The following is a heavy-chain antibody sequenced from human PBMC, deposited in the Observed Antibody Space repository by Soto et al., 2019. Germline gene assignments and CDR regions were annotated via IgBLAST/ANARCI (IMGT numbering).Heavy chain of an antibody. D-gene: IGHD3-3*01. J-gene: IGHJ4*02. Sequence: EVQLVESGGGLVQPGGSLRLSCAASGFTFSSYWMSWVRQAPGKGLEWVANTKEDGSDMYYVDSVKGRFTTSRDNAKNSLYLQMNSLRAEDTAVYYCATEVWVYYDFWSGYSDYWGQGTLVTVSS. V-gene: IGHV3-7*01. CDR1: GFTFSSYW. CDR3: ATEVWVYYDFWSGYSDY. CDR2: TKEDGSDM.